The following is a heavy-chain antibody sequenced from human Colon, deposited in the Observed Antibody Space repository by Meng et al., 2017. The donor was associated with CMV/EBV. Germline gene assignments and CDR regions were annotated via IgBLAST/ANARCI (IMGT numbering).Heavy chain of an antibody. CDR1: GYTFTDYY. V-gene: IGHV1-2*02. CDR2: INPNSGST. D-gene: IGHD7-27*01. CDR3: ARDFGYTNSGTRVWFDP. Sequence: ASVKVSCKASGYTFTDYYVHWVRQAPGQGLEWMAWINPNSGSTNYAQKFQGRATMTRDTSISTAYMELNRLRFDDTAVYYCARDFGYTNSGTRVWFDPWGQGTLVTVSS. J-gene: IGHJ5*02.